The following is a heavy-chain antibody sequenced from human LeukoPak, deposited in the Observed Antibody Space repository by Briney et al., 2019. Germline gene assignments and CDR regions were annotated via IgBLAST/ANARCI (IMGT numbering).Heavy chain of an antibody. CDR2: LYHSGST. CDR1: GGSISSSSYY. D-gene: IGHD6-13*01. J-gene: IGHJ5*02. V-gene: IGHV4-39*07. CDR3: ARLGSSWYNWFDP. Sequence: SETLSLTCTVSGGSISSSSYYWGWIRQPPGKGLEWIGSLYHSGSTYYNPSLKSRVTISVDTSKNQFSLKLSSVTAADTAVYYCARLGSSWYNWFDPWGQGTLVTVSS.